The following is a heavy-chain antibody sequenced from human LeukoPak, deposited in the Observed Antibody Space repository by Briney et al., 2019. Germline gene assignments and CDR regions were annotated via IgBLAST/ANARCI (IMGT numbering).Heavy chain of an antibody. Sequence: GGSLRLSCAASGFTFSSYAMSWVRQAPEKGLEWVSGISGSGGSTYYADSVKGRFTISRDNSENTLYLQMNSLRAEDTAVYYCAKMPVSYSSGWSNFDYWGQGTLVTVSS. CDR1: GFTFSSYA. D-gene: IGHD6-19*01. V-gene: IGHV3-23*01. CDR3: AKMPVSYSSGWSNFDY. CDR2: ISGSGGST. J-gene: IGHJ4*02.